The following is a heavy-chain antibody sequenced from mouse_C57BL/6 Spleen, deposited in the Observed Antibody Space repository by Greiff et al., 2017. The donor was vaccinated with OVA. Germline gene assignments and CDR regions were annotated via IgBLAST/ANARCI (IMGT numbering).Heavy chain of an antibody. D-gene: IGHD1-1*01. J-gene: IGHJ2*01. Sequence: QVQLQQSGAELVKPGASVKMSCKASGYTFTSYWITWVKQRPGQGLEWIGDIYPGSGSTNYNEKFKSKATLTVDTSSRTAYMQLSSLASEDSSVYYCARVGAYYGFDYWGQGTTLTVSS. V-gene: IGHV1-55*01. CDR2: IYPGSGST. CDR1: GYTFTSYW. CDR3: ARVGAYYGFDY.